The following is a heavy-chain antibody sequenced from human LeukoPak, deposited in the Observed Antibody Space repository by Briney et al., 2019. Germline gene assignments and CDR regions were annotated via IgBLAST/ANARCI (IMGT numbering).Heavy chain of an antibody. Sequence: SETLSLTCTVSGGSISSYYWSWIQQPPGKGLEGIGYLYYSWSTNYNPSLKSRVTISVATSKNQFSLKLSSVTAADTAVYYCARGGDCSGGSCYYYYYYMDAWGKGTTVTVSS. D-gene: IGHD2-15*01. J-gene: IGHJ6*03. CDR1: GGSISSYY. CDR3: ARGGDCSGGSCYYYYYYMDA. V-gene: IGHV4-59*01. CDR2: LYYSWST.